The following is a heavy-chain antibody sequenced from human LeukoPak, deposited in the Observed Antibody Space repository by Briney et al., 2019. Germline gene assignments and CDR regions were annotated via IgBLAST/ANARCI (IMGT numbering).Heavy chain of an antibody. J-gene: IGHJ4*02. V-gene: IGHV3-33*01. CDR3: ARARNNYDSSGYSALDY. D-gene: IGHD3-22*01. CDR2: FWYDGTNK. Sequence: GGSLRLSCAASGFSFSSYGMHWVRQAPGKGLEWVASFWYDGTNKYYADSVKGRFTISRDNSKNTLYLQMNSLRAEDTAVYYCARARNNYDSSGYSALDYWGQGTLVTVSS. CDR1: GFSFSSYG.